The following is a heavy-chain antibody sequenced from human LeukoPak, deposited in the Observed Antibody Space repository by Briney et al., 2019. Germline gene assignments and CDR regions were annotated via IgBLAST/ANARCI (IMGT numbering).Heavy chain of an antibody. V-gene: IGHV3-23*01. CDR2: ISGSGAST. D-gene: IGHD6-19*01. CDR3: AKHRAVAAHDAFDI. Sequence: GGSLRLSCAASGFTFYNYAMSWVRQAPGKGLEWVSAISGSGASTYYADSVKGRFTISRDNSKNTLYLQMNSLRAEDTAIYYCAKHRAVAAHDAFDIWGQGTMVTVSS. CDR1: GFTFYNYA. J-gene: IGHJ3*02.